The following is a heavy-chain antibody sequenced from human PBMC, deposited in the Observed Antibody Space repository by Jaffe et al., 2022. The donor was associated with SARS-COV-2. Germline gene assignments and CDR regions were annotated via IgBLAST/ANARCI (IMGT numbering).Heavy chain of an antibody. V-gene: IGHV3-7*01. CDR1: GFTFSSYW. D-gene: IGHD3-22*01. J-gene: IGHJ6*03. CDR3: ARDLTTGLIYYYYMDV. Sequence: EVQLVESGGGLVQPGGSLRLSCAASGFTFSSYWMSWVRQAPGKGLEWVANIKQDGSEKYYVDSVKGRFTISRDNAKNSLYLQMNSLRAEDTAVYYCARDLTTGLIYYYYMDVWGKGTTVTVSS. CDR2: IKQDGSEK.